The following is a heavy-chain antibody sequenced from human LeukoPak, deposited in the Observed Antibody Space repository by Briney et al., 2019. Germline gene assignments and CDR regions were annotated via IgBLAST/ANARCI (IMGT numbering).Heavy chain of an antibody. J-gene: IGHJ4*02. D-gene: IGHD3-22*01. Sequence: GRSLRLSCAASGFTFDDYAMHWVRQAPGKGLEWVSGISWNSGSIGYADSVKGRFTISRDNAKNSLYLQMNGLRAEDTALYYCAKDTGLYYYDSSGKAGFDYWGQGILVTVSS. V-gene: IGHV3-9*01. CDR1: GFTFDDYA. CDR2: ISWNSGSI. CDR3: AKDTGLYYYDSSGKAGFDY.